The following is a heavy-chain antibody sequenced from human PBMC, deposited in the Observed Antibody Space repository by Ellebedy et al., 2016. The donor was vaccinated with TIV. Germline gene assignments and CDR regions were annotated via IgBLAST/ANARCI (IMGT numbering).Heavy chain of an antibody. CDR1: GGSLSGYY. D-gene: IGHD1-26*01. CDR2: IYNSGRT. Sequence: SETLSLTCAVYGGSLSGYYWSRIRQPPGKGLEWIGHIYNSGRTNYNPSLKSRVTISVDTSKNQFSLKLSSVTAADTALYYCARMHSGSYNSWGQGTLVTVSS. J-gene: IGHJ5*02. V-gene: IGHV4-34*01. CDR3: ARMHSGSYNS.